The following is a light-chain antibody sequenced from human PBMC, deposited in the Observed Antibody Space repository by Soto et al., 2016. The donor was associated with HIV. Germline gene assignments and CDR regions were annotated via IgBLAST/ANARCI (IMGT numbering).Light chain of an antibody. Sequence: SYELTQPPSVSVAPGKTARITCGGNNIGSKTVHWYQQRPGQAPLLVVYDDSGRPSGIPARFSGSNSGNTATLTISRVEDGDEADYYCQVWDSSSDHPNWVFGGGTKLTVL. CDR1: NIGSKT. CDR2: DDS. J-gene: IGLJ3*02. CDR3: QVWDSSSDHPNWV. V-gene: IGLV3-21*03.